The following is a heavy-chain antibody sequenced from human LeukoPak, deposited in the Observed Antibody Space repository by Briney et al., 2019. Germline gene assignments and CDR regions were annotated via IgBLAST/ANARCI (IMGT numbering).Heavy chain of an antibody. Sequence: ASVKVCCKASGYTFTGYYMHWVRQAPGQGLEWRGWINPNSGGTNYAQKFQGRVTMIRDTSIRPAYMELSRLRSDDTAVYYCTRGPGSSGSFDYWGQGTLVTVSS. CDR3: TRGPGSSGSFDY. CDR1: GYTFTGYY. J-gene: IGHJ4*02. V-gene: IGHV1-2*02. D-gene: IGHD6-19*01. CDR2: INPNSGGT.